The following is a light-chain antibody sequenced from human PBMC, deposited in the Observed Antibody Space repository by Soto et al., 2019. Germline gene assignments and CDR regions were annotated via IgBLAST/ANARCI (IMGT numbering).Light chain of an antibody. J-gene: IGLJ2*01. Sequence: QSALTQPPSASGSPGQSVTISCTGTSSDVGGYNYVSWYQQHPGKAPKLMIYEVSKRRSGVPDRFSGSKSGNTASLTVSGLQAEDEADYYCSSYAGSNNLGFGGGTKLTVL. CDR3: SSYAGSNNLG. CDR1: SSDVGGYNY. V-gene: IGLV2-8*01. CDR2: EVS.